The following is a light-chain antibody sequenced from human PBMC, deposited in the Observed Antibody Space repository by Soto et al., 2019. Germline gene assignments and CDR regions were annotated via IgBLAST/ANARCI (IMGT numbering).Light chain of an antibody. CDR3: QQRSNWT. V-gene: IGKV3-11*01. J-gene: IGKJ1*01. Sequence: ELVLTQSPATLSLSPRERATLSCRASQSVSNYLAWYQQKPGQAPRLLIYDASNRATGIPARFSGSGSGTDFTLTISRIEPEDFAVYYCQQRSNWTFGQGTKV. CDR1: QSVSNY. CDR2: DAS.